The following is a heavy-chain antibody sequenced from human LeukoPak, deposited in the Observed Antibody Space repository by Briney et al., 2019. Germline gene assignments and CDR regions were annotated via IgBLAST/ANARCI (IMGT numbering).Heavy chain of an antibody. Sequence: SETLSLTCTVSGGSISSSSYYWGWIRQPPGKGLEWIGSIYYSGSTYYNPSLKSRVTISVDTSKNQFSLKLSSVTAADTAVYYCARVSTIAARPIDYWGQGTLVTVSS. CDR2: IYYSGST. V-gene: IGHV4-39*07. CDR3: ARVSTIAARPIDY. J-gene: IGHJ4*02. CDR1: GGSISSSSYY. D-gene: IGHD6-6*01.